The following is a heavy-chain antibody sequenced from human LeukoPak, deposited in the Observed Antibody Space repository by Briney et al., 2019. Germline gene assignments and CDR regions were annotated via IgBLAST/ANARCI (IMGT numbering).Heavy chain of an antibody. CDR1: GGTFSSYT. CDR3: ARIDSGSYYDLASDY. Sequence: GASVKVSCKASGGTFSSYTMSWVRQAPGQGLEWMGGIIPILGIANYAQKFQGRVTITADKPTSTAYMELSSLRSEDTAVYYCARIDSGSYYDLASDYWGQGTLVTVSS. J-gene: IGHJ4*02. D-gene: IGHD1-26*01. V-gene: IGHV1-69*10. CDR2: IIPILGIA.